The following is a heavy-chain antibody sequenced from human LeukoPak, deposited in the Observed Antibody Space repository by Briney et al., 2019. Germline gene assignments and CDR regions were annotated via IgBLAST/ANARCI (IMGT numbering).Heavy chain of an antibody. CDR3: ARDLIAVRPGRFDP. V-gene: IGHV1-18*01. J-gene: IGHJ5*02. CDR1: GYTFTTYV. Sequence: GASVKVSCKPSGYTFTTYVISWVRQAPGQGLEWMGWISTYNGNTNYAQQFQGRVTMTTDTSMSTTYMELRSLRSDDTAVYYCARDLIAVRPGRFDPWGQGSLVTVSS. D-gene: IGHD6-6*01. CDR2: ISTYNGNT.